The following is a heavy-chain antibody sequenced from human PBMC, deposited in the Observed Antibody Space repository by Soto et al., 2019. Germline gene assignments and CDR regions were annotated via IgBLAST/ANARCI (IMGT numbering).Heavy chain of an antibody. D-gene: IGHD6-13*01. CDR3: ARDMSSSSCYGYFDL. V-gene: IGHV3-66*01. Sequence: EVQLVESGGGLVQPGGSLRLSCAASGFTVSSNYMSWVRQAPGKGLQWVSVIYSGISTYYADSVKGRFTISRDTSRNTLYLQMNSLRAEDRAVYYCARDMSSSSCYGYFDLWGRGTLVTVSS. CDR2: IYSGIST. CDR1: GFTVSSNY. J-gene: IGHJ2*01.